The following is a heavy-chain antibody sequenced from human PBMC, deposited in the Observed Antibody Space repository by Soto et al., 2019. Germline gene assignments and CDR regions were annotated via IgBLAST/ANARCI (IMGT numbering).Heavy chain of an antibody. Sequence: GGSLRLSCAASGFTFSSYAMHWVRQAPGKGLEWVAVISYDGSNKYYADSVKGRFTISRDNSKNTLYLQMNSLRAEDTAVYYCARDQIAAAGTGVYYYYGMDVWGQGTTVTVSS. J-gene: IGHJ6*02. V-gene: IGHV3-30-3*01. CDR1: GFTFSSYA. D-gene: IGHD6-13*01. CDR3: ARDQIAAAGTGVYYYYGMDV. CDR2: ISYDGSNK.